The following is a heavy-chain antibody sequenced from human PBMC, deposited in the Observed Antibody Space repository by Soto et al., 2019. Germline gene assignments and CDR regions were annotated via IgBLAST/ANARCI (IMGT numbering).Heavy chain of an antibody. J-gene: IGHJ5*02. Sequence: PGESLKISCKGSRNRFTSYWKGRVRQIPRKGLECLGIFYPGVFDTIYSPSFQGQVTISADKSISTAFLQWSSLKASDTAMYYCARLRLYCTNGVYYREHWFDPWGQGTLVTVSS. V-gene: IGHV5-51*01. CDR3: ARLRLYCTNGVYYREHWFDP. CDR2: FYPGVFDT. D-gene: IGHD2-8*01. CDR1: RNRFTSYW.